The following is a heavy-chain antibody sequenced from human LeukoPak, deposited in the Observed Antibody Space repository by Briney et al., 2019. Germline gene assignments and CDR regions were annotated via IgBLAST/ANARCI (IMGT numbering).Heavy chain of an antibody. CDR3: ARSSISSYDFWSGYYTPVGAFDI. D-gene: IGHD3-3*01. Sequence: ASVKVSCKASGYTFTSYDINWVRQATGQGLEWMGWMNPNSGNTGYAQKFQGRVTITRSTSISTAYMELSSLRSEDTAVYYCARSSISSYDFWSGYYTPVGAFDIWGQGTMVTVSS. CDR1: GYTFTSYD. V-gene: IGHV1-8*03. J-gene: IGHJ3*02. CDR2: MNPNSGNT.